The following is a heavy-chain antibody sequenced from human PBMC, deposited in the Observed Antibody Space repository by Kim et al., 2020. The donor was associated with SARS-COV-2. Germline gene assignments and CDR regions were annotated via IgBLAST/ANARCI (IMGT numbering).Heavy chain of an antibody. D-gene: IGHD4-17*01. V-gene: IGHV4-59*01. J-gene: IGHJ5*02. CDR1: GGSISSYY. CDR2: IYYSGST. CDR3: ARGHGDWAINWFDP. Sequence: SETLSLTCTVSGGSISSYYWSWIRQPPGKGLEWIGYIYYSGSTNYNPSLKSRVTISVDTSKNQFSLKLSSVTAADTAVYYCARGHGDWAINWFDPWGQGTLVTVSS.